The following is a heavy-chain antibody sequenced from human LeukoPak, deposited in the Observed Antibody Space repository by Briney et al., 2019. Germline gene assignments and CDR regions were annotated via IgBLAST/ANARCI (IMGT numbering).Heavy chain of an antibody. V-gene: IGHV3-30*18. CDR3: AKDPIAVAGTGKKYYYYYMDV. Sequence: GGSLRLSCAASGFTFSSYSMNWIRQAPGKGLEWVAVISYDGSNKYYADSVKGRFTISRDNSKNTLYLQMNSLRAEDTAVYYCAKDPIAVAGTGKKYYYYYMDVWGKGTTVTVSS. CDR1: GFTFSSYS. D-gene: IGHD6-19*01. CDR2: ISYDGSNK. J-gene: IGHJ6*03.